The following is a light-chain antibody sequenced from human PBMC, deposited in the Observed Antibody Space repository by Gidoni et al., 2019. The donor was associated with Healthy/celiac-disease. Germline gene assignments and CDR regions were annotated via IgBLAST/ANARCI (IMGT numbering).Light chain of an antibody. Sequence: DIQMTQSPSSLSASVGDRVTITCRASQSISSYLNWYQQKPGKAPKLLIYAASSLQSGVPSRFSSSGSGADYTLPISSLQPDDFATYYCQQRCSTPLYTFGQGTKLEIK. CDR1: QSISSY. V-gene: IGKV1-39*01. CDR2: AAS. CDR3: QQRCSTPLYT. J-gene: IGKJ2*01.